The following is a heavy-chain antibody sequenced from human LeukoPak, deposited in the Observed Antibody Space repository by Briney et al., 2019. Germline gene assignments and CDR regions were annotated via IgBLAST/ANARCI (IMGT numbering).Heavy chain of an antibody. CDR1: GGSFSGYY. J-gene: IGHJ2*01. CDR2: INHSGST. CDR3: AREMVVTTLYWYLDL. V-gene: IGHV4-34*01. Sequence: PSETLSLTCAVYGGSFSGYYWSWIRQPPGKGLEWIGEINHSGSTNYNPSLKCRVTISVDTSKNQFSLKLSSVTAADTAVYYCAREMVVTTLYWYLDLWGRGTLVTVSS. D-gene: IGHD2-21*02.